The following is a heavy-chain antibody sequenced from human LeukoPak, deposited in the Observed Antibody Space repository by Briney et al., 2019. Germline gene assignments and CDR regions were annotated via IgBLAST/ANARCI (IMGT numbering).Heavy chain of an antibody. CDR1: GGSISSGGYY. Sequence: SQTLSLTCTVSGGSISSGGYYLSWIRQHPGKGLEWIVYIYYSGSTYYNPSLKSRVTISVDTSKNQFSLKLSSVTAADTAVYYCARDSGYGSGSYPLYWFDPWGQGTLVTVSS. D-gene: IGHD3-10*01. CDR3: ARDSGYGSGSYPLYWFDP. CDR2: IYYSGST. V-gene: IGHV4-31*03. J-gene: IGHJ5*02.